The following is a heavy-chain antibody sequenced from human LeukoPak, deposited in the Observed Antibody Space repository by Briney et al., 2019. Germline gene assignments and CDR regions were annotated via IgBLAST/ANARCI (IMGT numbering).Heavy chain of an antibody. CDR2: INHSGST. V-gene: IGHV4-34*01. CDR1: GGSFSGYY. D-gene: IGHD6-19*01. Sequence: SETLSLTCAVYGGSFSGYYWSWIRQPPGKGLEWIGEINHSGSTNYNPSLKSRVTISVDTSKNQFSLKLSSVTAADTAVYYCARVGTVLSSGWPGGFDYWGQGTLVTVSS. J-gene: IGHJ4*02. CDR3: ARVGTVLSSGWPGGFDY.